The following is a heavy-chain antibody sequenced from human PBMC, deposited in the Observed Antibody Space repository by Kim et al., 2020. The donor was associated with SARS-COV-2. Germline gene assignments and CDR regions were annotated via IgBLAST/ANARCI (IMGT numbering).Heavy chain of an antibody. CDR1: GFTFSSYA. D-gene: IGHD5-18*01. CDR3: AKHIQLWLRTAFDYYYYMDV. CDR2: ISGSGGST. Sequence: GGSLRLSCAASGFTFSSYAMSWVRQAPGKGLEWVSAISGSGGSTYYADSVKGRFTISRDNSKNTLYLQMNSLRAEDTAVYYCAKHIQLWLRTAFDYYYYMDVWGKGTTVTVSS. J-gene: IGHJ6*03. V-gene: IGHV3-23*01.